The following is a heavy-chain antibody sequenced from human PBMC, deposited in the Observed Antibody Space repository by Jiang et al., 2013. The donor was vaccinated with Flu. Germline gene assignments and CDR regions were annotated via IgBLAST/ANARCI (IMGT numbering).Heavy chain of an antibody. V-gene: IGHV5-51*01. D-gene: IGHD3-16*01. CDR1: GYSFTTYW. CDR3: ARLRGISHFDY. J-gene: IGHJ4*02. Sequence: GAEVKKPGDSLKISCRGSGYSFTTYWIGWVRQMPGKGLEWMGIIRPSDSETRYSPSFQGHVTISVDKSFRTAYLQWSSLKASDSAMYYCARLRGISHFDYWGQGNLVTVSS. CDR2: IRPSDSET.